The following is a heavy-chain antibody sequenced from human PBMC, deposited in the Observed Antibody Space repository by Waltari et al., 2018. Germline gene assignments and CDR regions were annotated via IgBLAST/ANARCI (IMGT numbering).Heavy chain of an antibody. CDR2: IIPILGIA. D-gene: IGHD4-17*01. J-gene: IGHJ4*02. CDR3: ARDTPRLAYYFDY. CDR1: GGTFSSYA. V-gene: IGHV1-69*10. Sequence: QVQLVQSGAEVKKPGSSVKVSCKASGGTFSSYAISWVRQAPGQGLEWMGGIIPILGIANYAQKCQGRVTITADKSTSTAYMELSSLRSEDTAVYYCARDTPRLAYYFDYWGQGTLVTVSS.